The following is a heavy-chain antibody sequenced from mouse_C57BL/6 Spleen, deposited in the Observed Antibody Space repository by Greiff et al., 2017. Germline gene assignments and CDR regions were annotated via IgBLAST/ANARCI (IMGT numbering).Heavy chain of an antibody. CDR1: GFSFNTYA. V-gene: IGHV10-1*01. J-gene: IGHJ3*01. CDR3: VSSYYSNPFAY. CDR2: IRSKSNNYAT. Sequence: EVQVVESGGGLVQPKGSLKLSCAASGFSFNTYAMNWVRQAPGKGLEWVARIRSKSNNYATYYADSVKDRFTISRDDSESMLYLQMNNLKTEDTAMYYCVSSYYSNPFAYWGQGTLVTVSA. D-gene: IGHD2-5*01.